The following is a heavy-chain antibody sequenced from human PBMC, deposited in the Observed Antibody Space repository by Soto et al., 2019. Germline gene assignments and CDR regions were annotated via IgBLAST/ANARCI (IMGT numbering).Heavy chain of an antibody. D-gene: IGHD4-4*01. Sequence: PWGTLRLSCSASGFTFTSYDMHWVRQAPGKGLEWMALILNDGSAEYYADSVKSRFTISRETSKNTLCLQMNRLRAEDTAVYYCATSRDDCSFYFYYGMVGWGQGTTVTASS. CDR1: GFTFTSYD. CDR3: ATSRDDCSFYFYYGMVG. CDR2: ILNDGSAE. J-gene: IGHJ6*02. V-gene: IGHV3-30*03.